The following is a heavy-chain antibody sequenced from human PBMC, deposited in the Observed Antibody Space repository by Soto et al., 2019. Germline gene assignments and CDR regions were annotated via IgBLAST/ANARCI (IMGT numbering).Heavy chain of an antibody. CDR3: ARAGYCSGGSCYSRLDY. CDR2: IYYSGST. V-gene: IGHV4-61*01. Sequence: SETLSLTCTVSGGSVSSGSYYWSWIRQPPGKGLEWIGYIYYSGSTNYNPSLQSRVTISVDTSKNQFSLELSSVTAADTAVYYCARAGYCSGGSCYSRLDYWGQGTLVTVSS. D-gene: IGHD2-15*01. J-gene: IGHJ4*02. CDR1: GGSVSSGSYY.